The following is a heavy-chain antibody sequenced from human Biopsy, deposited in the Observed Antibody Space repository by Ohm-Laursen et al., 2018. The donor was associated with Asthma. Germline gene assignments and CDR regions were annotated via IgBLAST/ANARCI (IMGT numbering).Heavy chain of an antibody. Sequence: AASVKVSCKTSGYTFNSAGITWVRQAPGQGLEWMGWISVYNGNTKVAQKLQDRVTMITDTSTSTAYMELSSLRSDDTAVYYCASPTYCSGSSCINNYYYALDVWGQGTTVTVTS. V-gene: IGHV1-18*01. J-gene: IGHJ6*02. CDR2: ISVYNGNT. CDR3: ASPTYCSGSSCINNYYYALDV. CDR1: GYTFNSAG. D-gene: IGHD2-15*01.